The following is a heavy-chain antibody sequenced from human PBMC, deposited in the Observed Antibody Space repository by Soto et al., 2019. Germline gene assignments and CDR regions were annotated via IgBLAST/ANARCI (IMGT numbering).Heavy chain of an antibody. CDR2: ISSSSSTI. CDR3: ASDRAALNWFDP. Sequence: EVQLVESGGGLVQPGGSLRLSCAASGFTFSSYSMNWVRQAPGKGLEWVSYISSSSSTIYYADSVKGRFTISRDNAKNSLQVQMSALRDEDPAVYYCASDRAALNWFDPWGQGTLVTVST. J-gene: IGHJ5*02. CDR1: GFTFSSYS. V-gene: IGHV3-48*02.